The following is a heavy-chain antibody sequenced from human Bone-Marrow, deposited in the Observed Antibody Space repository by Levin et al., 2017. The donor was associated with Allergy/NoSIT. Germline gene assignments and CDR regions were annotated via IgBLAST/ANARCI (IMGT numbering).Heavy chain of an antibody. V-gene: IGHV4-34*01. J-gene: IGHJ5*02. CDR1: GGSFSGYY. Sequence: SQTLSLTCAVYGGSFSGYYWSWIRQPPGKGLEWIGEINHSGSTNYNPSLKSRVTISVDTSKNKFSLKLSSVTAADTAVYYCAAYYYDSSGYYEGPWGQGTLVTVSS. CDR3: AAYYYDSSGYYEGP. D-gene: IGHD3-22*01. CDR2: INHSGST.